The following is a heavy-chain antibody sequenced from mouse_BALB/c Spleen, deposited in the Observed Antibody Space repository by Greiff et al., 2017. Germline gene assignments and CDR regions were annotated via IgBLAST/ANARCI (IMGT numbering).Heavy chain of an antibody. CDR1: GFTFSSYA. J-gene: IGHJ3*01. V-gene: IGHV5-6-5*01. D-gene: IGHD1-1*01. CDR2: ISSGGST. Sequence: EVKLVESGGGLVKPGGSLKLSCAASGFTFSSYAMSWVRQTPEKRLEWVASISSGGSTYYPDSVKGRFTISRDNARNILYLQMSSLRSEDTAMYYCAEYYGSGSWFAYWGQGTLVTVSA. CDR3: AEYYGSGSWFAY.